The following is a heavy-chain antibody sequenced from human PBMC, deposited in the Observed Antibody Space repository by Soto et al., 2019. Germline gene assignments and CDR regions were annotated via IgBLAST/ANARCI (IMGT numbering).Heavy chain of an antibody. D-gene: IGHD3-10*01. CDR3: ARDVLNRGDYYYGMDV. J-gene: IGHJ6*02. CDR1: GFTVSSNY. V-gene: IGHV3-66*01. Sequence: GGSLRLSCAASGFTVSSNYMSWVRQAPGKGLEWVSVIYSGGSIYYADSVKGRFTISRDNSKNTLYLQMNSLRAEDTAVYYCARDVLNRGDYYYGMDVWGQGTTVTVSS. CDR2: IYSGGSI.